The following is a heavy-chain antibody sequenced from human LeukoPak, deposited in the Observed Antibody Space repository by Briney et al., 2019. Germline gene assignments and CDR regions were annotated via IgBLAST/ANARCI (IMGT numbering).Heavy chain of an antibody. J-gene: IGHJ6*02. D-gene: IGHD1-7*01. CDR3: AGDQGGTTWYYYGMDV. CDR2: IYTSGST. V-gene: IGHV4-61*02. Sequence: SETLSLTCTVSGGSTSSGSYYWSWIRQPAGKGLEWIGRIYTSGSTNYNPSLKSRVTISVDTSKNQFSLKLSSVTAADTAVYYCAGDQGGTTWYYYGMDVWGQGTTVTVSS. CDR1: GGSTSSGSYY.